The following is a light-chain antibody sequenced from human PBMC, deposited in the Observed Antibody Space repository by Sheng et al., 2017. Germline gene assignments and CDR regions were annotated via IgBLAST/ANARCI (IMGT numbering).Light chain of an antibody. CDR2: ETN. Sequence: QSVLTQPPSVSAAPGQKVTISCSGSSSNIANNYVSWYQQLPGTAPKLLIYETNQRPSGIPDRFSGSKSGTSATLGITGLQTGDEADYYCGAWDTSLSIGVFGGGTKLTVL. CDR1: SSNIANNY. J-gene: IGLJ2*01. V-gene: IGLV1-51*02. CDR3: GAWDTSLSIGV.